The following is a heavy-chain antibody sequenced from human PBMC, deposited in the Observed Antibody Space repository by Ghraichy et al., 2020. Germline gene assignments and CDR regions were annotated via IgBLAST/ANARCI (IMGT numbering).Heavy chain of an antibody. CDR1: GASFSTYY. CDR3: ARHHSRLKLWLNC. Sequence: SETLSLTCTVSGASFSTYYWSWVRQPPGKGLEWIGYIYYNGSTNYNPSLKSRVAISVDTSKNQFSLKLSSVTAADTAVYFCARHHSRLKLWLNCWGQGTPVTV. J-gene: IGHJ4*02. V-gene: IGHV4-59*08. D-gene: IGHD5-18*01. CDR2: IYYNGST.